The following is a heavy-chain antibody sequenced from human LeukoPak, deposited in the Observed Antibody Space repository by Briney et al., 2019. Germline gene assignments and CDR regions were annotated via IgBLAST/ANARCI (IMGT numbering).Heavy chain of an antibody. V-gene: IGHV3-30*04. J-gene: IGHJ6*02. CDR2: ISYDGSNK. Sequence: GGSLRLSCAASGFTFSSYAMHWVRQAPGKGLEWVAVISYDGSNKYYADSVKGRFTISRDNSKNTLYLQMNSLRAEDTAVYYCARDQVETYYYYSMDVWGQGTTVTVSS. CDR1: GFTFSSYA. CDR3: ARDQVETYYYYSMDV. D-gene: IGHD1-1*01.